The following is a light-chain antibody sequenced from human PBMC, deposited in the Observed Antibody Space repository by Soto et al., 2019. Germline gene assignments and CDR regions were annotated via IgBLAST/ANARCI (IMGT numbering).Light chain of an antibody. J-gene: IGKJ1*01. V-gene: IGKV3D-15*01. Sequence: IVMTQSPATLSVSPGERATLSCRASQSVSTNLAWYQQKPGQSPRLLIYGASTRATGIPARFSGSGSGTEFTLTIRSLQSEDFAVYYCQHYSNWPPWTFGQGTKVEIK. CDR2: GAS. CDR1: QSVSTN. CDR3: QHYSNWPPWT.